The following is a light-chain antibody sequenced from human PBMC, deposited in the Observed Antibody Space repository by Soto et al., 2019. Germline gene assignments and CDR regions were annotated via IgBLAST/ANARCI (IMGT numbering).Light chain of an antibody. CDR2: AAS. J-gene: IGKJ1*01. Sequence: DIKMTQSPSSLSASVGDTVTITCRASQTSSDSLAWYQQKPGKVPKLLIYAASTLLPGVPVRFSRTGAGTDFTLTISGLQLEDFATYNCQRYDSIPRTFGQGTKVEVK. V-gene: IGKV1-27*01. CDR1: QTSSDS. CDR3: QRYDSIPRT.